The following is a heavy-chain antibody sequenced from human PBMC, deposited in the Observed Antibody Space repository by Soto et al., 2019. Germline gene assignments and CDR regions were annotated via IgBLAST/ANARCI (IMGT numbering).Heavy chain of an antibody. CDR2: INPNSGGT. CDR3: ARDQKCSGGSCLGYYYYYGMDV. CDR1: GYTFTGYY. Sequence: ASVKVSCKASGYTFTGYYMHWVRQAPGQGLEWMGWINPNSGGTNYAQKFQGWVTMTRDTSISTAYMELSRLRSDDTAVYYCARDQKCSGGSCLGYYYYYGMDVWGQGTTVTV. D-gene: IGHD2-15*01. V-gene: IGHV1-2*04. J-gene: IGHJ6*02.